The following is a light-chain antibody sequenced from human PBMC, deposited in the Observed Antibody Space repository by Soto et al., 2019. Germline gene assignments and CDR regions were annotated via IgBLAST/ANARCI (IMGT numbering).Light chain of an antibody. CDR2: EVN. CDR1: YGDVGAYKF. Sequence: QSVLTQPASVSGSPGQSITISCTGTYGDVGAYKFVSWYQQHPGKAPKLMIFEVNSRPSGVSNRFSGSKSDNTASLTISGLQAEDEADYYCSSYTSYKTWVFGGGTKLTVL. J-gene: IGLJ3*02. V-gene: IGLV2-14*01. CDR3: SSYTSYKTWV.